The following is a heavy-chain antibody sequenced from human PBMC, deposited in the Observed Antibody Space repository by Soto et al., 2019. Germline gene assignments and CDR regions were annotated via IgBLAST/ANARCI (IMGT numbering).Heavy chain of an antibody. CDR2: TYYRSKWYN. V-gene: IGHV6-1*01. J-gene: IGHJ4*02. D-gene: IGHD2-2*02. CDR1: VYSVSSNSAA. Sequence: SQTLSLTCAISVYSVSSNSAAWNWIIQSPSRGLEWLGRTYYRSKWYNDYAVSVKSRITINPDTSKNQFSLQLNSVTPEDTAVYYCAREGMSATAIPELMNFEYWGQGTLVIVSS. CDR3: AREGMSATAIPELMNFEY.